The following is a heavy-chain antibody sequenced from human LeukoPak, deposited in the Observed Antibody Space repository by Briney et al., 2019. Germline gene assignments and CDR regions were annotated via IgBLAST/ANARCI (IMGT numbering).Heavy chain of an antibody. Sequence: ASVKVSCKASGYTFTGYYMHWVRQAPGQGLEWMGWINPNSGGTNYAQKFQGRVTMTRDTSISTAYMELSRLRSDDTAVYYCARAGTVEMTPLDYWGQGTLVTVSP. CDR3: ARAGTVEMTPLDY. J-gene: IGHJ4*02. CDR2: INPNSGGT. CDR1: GYTFTGYY. D-gene: IGHD5-24*01. V-gene: IGHV1-2*02.